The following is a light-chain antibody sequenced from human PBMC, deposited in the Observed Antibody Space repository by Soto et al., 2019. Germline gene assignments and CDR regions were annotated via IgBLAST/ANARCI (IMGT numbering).Light chain of an antibody. J-gene: IGLJ3*02. Sequence: QSALTQPASVSGSPGQSITISCTGTSSDVGGYNYVSWYQQHPGKAPKVMIYEVSKRPSGVPDRFSGSKSGNTASLTISGLQAEDEADYYCCSYVGSYTWVFGGGTKLTVL. V-gene: IGLV2-11*01. CDR2: EVS. CDR3: CSYVGSYTWV. CDR1: SSDVGGYNY.